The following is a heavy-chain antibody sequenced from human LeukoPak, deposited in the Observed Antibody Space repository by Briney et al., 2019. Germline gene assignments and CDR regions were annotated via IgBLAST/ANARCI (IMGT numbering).Heavy chain of an antibody. CDR1: GFTFSSYS. Sequence: GGSLRLSCAASGFTFSSYSMNWVRQAPGKGLEWVSSISTGSSYIYYADSVKGRFTISRDNAKNSLYLQMNSLRAEDTAVYYCTRRPIAATAYYSDYWGQGTLVTVSS. CDR3: TRRPIAATAYYSDY. D-gene: IGHD6-6*01. J-gene: IGHJ4*02. V-gene: IGHV3-21*01. CDR2: ISTGSSYI.